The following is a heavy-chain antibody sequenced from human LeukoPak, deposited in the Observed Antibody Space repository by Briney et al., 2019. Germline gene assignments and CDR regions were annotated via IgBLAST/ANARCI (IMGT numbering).Heavy chain of an antibody. CDR1: GGSFSGYY. CDR3: ARAQDPTYYDFWSGYLYYFDY. Sequence: PSETLSLTCAVYGGSFSGYYWSWIRQPPGKGLEWIGEINHSGSTNYNPSLKSRVTISVDTSKNQFSLKLSSVTAADTAVYYCARAQDPTYYDFWSGYLYYFDYWGQGTLVTVSS. CDR2: INHSGST. V-gene: IGHV4-34*01. D-gene: IGHD3-3*01. J-gene: IGHJ4*02.